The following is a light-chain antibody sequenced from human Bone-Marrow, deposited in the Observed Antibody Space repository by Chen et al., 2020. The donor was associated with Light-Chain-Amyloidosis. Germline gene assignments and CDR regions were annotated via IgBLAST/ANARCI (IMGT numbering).Light chain of an antibody. V-gene: IGLV1-44*01. CDR1: RSSIGTNT. J-gene: IGLJ2*01. Sequence: QSVLTQPLSASGTPGQRVTIACSGSRSSIGTNTVNWYQQFPGTAPKLLIYFNSQRPSGVPDRFSGSKSGTSASLAISGLQSDDEADYFCAAWDDGLNGVLFGGGTKLTVL. CDR2: FNS. CDR3: AAWDDGLNGVL.